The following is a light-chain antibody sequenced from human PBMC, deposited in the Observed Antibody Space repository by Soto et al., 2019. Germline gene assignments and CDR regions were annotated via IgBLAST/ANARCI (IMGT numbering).Light chain of an antibody. CDR2: GAS. CDR1: QSVSSSY. J-gene: IGKJ2*01. V-gene: IGKV3-20*01. Sequence: EIVLTQSPGTRSLSPGERATLSCRASQSVSSSYLAWYQQKPGQAPRLLIYGASSSATGIPDRFSGSGSGTDFTLTISRLETEDFAGYYCMQGTFGQGTKLEIK. CDR3: MQGT.